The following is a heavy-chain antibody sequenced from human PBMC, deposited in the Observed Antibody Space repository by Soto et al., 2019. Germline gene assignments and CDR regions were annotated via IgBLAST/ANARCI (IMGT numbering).Heavy chain of an antibody. V-gene: IGHV1-3*01. CDR2: INAGNGNT. CDR1: GYTFTSYA. D-gene: IGHD2-2*01. Sequence: GASVKVSCKASGYTFTSYAMHWVRQAPGQRLEWMGWINAGNGNTKYSQKFQGRVTITRDTSASTAYMELSSLRSEDTAVYYCARDQRYCSSTSCYEGAALDYRGQGTLVTVPS. J-gene: IGHJ4*02. CDR3: ARDQRYCSSTSCYEGAALDY.